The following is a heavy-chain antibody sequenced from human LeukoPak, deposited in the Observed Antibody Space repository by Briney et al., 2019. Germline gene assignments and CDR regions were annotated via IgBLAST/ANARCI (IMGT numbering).Heavy chain of an antibody. J-gene: IGHJ3*02. D-gene: IGHD6-19*01. Sequence: ASVKVSCKSSGNTFTSYAITWVRQAPGQGLEWMGWISAYNGNTNYAQKLQGRVTMTTDTSTSTAYMELRSLRSDDTALYYCARFGLGKHIEVAGIPFDIWGQGTMVTVSS. CDR2: ISAYNGNT. V-gene: IGHV1-18*01. CDR3: ARFGLGKHIEVAGIPFDI. CDR1: GNTFTSYA.